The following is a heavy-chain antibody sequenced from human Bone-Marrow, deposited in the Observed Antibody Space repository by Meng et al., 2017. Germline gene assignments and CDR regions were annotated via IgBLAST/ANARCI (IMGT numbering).Heavy chain of an antibody. J-gene: IGHJ4*02. D-gene: IGHD5-24*01. V-gene: IGHV1-69*09. CDR3: ARDGNGRWLRI. CDR2: IIPILGIA. CDR1: GGTFSSYT. Sequence: QVQLGQSGAEVKKPGSSGKVSCKASGGTFSSYTISWVRQAPGQGLEWMGRIIPILGIANYAQKFQGRVTITTDESTSTAYMELSSLRSEDTAVYYCARDGNGRWLRIWGQGTLVTVSS.